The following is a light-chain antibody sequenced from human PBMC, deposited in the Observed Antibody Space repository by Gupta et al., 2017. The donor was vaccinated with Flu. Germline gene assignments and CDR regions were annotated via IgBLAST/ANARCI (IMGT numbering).Light chain of an antibody. CDR3: QSEDRSGTYWV. J-gene: IGLJ3*02. CDR1: PVADDY. Sequence: PTHMTSGSGCPVADDYVYGYQQKPVPAPVWLIYNDRDRPTGIPDRFSGSNSGTTATLTITGVQAEDEADYYWQSEDRSGTYWVFGGGTKLTVL. CDR2: NDR. V-gene: IGLV3-25*01.